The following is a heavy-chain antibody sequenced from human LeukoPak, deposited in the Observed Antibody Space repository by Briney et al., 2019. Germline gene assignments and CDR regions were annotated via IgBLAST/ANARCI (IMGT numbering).Heavy chain of an antibody. J-gene: IGHJ3*02. Sequence: PGGSLRLSCAASGFTFSTYAMTWVRQAPGKGLEWISVINHSDNYTNYADSVKGRFTISRDNAKNTLFLQMNSLRAEDTAVYFCAKHFRIGGYYRPDAFDMWGQGTLVTVSS. CDR1: GFTFSTYA. CDR3: AKHFRIGGYYRPDAFDM. D-gene: IGHD3-22*01. CDR2: INHSDNYT. V-gene: IGHV3-23*01.